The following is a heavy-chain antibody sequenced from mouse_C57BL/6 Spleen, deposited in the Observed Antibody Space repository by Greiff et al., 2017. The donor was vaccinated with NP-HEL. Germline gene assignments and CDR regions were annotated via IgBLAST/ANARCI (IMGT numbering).Heavy chain of an antibody. Sequence: QVQLKQSGPELVKPGASVKISCKASGYAFSSSWMNWVKQRPGKGLEWIGRIYPGDGDTNYNGKFKGKGTLTEDKSSSTAYMQLSSLTSEDSAVYFCARDYGSSYWFAYWGQGTLVTVSA. D-gene: IGHD1-1*01. J-gene: IGHJ3*01. CDR1: GYAFSSSW. CDR3: ARDYGSSYWFAY. CDR2: IYPGDGDT. V-gene: IGHV1-82*01.